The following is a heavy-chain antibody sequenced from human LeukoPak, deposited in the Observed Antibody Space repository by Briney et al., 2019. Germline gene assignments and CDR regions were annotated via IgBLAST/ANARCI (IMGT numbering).Heavy chain of an antibody. J-gene: IGHJ6*03. V-gene: IGHV3-30*02. D-gene: IGHD3-3*01. CDR2: IRYDGGNK. Sequence: GGSLRLSCAASGFTFSSYGMHWVRQAPGKGLEWVAFIRYDGGNKYYADSVKGRFTISRDNSKNTLYLQMNSLRAEDTAVYYCAKCGTYYDFWSGYLGYYYMDVWGKGTTVTVSS. CDR3: AKCGTYYDFWSGYLGYYYMDV. CDR1: GFTFSSYG.